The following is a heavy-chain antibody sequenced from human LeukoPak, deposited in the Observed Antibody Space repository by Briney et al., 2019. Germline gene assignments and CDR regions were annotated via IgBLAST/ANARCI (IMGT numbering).Heavy chain of an antibody. V-gene: IGHV4-59*01. J-gene: IGHJ3*02. D-gene: IGHD5-24*01. Sequence: SETLSLTCTVSGGSISSYYWSWIRQPPGKGLEWIGYIYYSGSTNYNPSLKSRVTISVDTSKNQFSLKLSSVTAADTAVYYCAREMATTREDAFDIWGQGTMVTVSS. CDR3: AREMATTREDAFDI. CDR2: IYYSGST. CDR1: GGSISSYY.